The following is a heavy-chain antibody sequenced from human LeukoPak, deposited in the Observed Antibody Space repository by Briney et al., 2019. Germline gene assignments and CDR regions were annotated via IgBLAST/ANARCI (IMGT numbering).Heavy chain of an antibody. D-gene: IGHD2-15*01. CDR1: GFTLTNHG. CDR3: AKDYCRDGNCPFPFLDS. V-gene: IGHV3-23*01. J-gene: IGHJ4*02. Sequence: PGGSLRLSCAVSGFTLTNHGVSWVRQAPGKGLEWVSIITGTGGRSYGDSVKGRFILSRDNSKNTVSMQMSSLRAEDTATYYCAKDYCRDGNCPFPFLDSWGQGTLVTVSS. CDR2: ITGTGGR.